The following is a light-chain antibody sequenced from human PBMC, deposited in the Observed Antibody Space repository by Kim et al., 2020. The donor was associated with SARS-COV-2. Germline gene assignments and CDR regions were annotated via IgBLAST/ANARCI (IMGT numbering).Light chain of an antibody. J-gene: IGLJ1*01. CDR2: QDS. CDR3: QAWDSSTEV. Sequence: SVSQGQTASSTCSGDRLGDKYACWYQQKPGQAPVLVIDQDSKRPSGIPERFSGSNSGNTATLTISGTQAMDEADYYCQAWDSSTEVFGSGTQVTVL. CDR1: RLGDKY. V-gene: IGLV3-1*01.